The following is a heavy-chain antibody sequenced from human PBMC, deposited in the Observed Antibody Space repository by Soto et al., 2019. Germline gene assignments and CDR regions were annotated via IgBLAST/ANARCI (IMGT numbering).Heavy chain of an antibody. V-gene: IGHV4-59*01. CDR1: VGSISSYY. J-gene: IGHJ6*02. CDR2: IYYSGST. CDR3: ARDCGRFLECYGMDV. Sequence: ETLSLTCTVPVGSISSYYWSWFREPPGKGLEWIGYIYYSGSTNYNPSLKSRVTISVDTSKNQFSLKLSSVTAADTAVYYCARDCGRFLECYGMDVWGQGTTVSVS. D-gene: IGHD3-3*01.